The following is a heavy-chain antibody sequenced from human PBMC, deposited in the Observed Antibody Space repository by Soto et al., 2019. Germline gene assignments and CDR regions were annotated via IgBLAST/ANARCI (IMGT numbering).Heavy chain of an antibody. Sequence: ASVKVSCKASGFTFSSSAMQWVRQARGQRLEWIGWIVVGSGNTNYAQKFQERVTITRDMSTSTAYMELSSLRSEDTAVYYCAAPTTYYYDSSGYYPEMDVWGQGTTVTVSS. CDR2: IVVGSGNT. D-gene: IGHD3-22*01. CDR1: GFTFSSSA. V-gene: IGHV1-58*02. J-gene: IGHJ6*02. CDR3: AAPTTYYYDSSGYYPEMDV.